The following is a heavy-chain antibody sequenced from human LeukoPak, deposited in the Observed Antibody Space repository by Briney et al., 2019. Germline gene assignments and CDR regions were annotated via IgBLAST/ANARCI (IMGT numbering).Heavy chain of an antibody. J-gene: IGHJ3*02. V-gene: IGHV4-59*01. CDR1: GGSISSYY. CDR3: ARVGAAYEAFDI. D-gene: IGHD2-15*01. Sequence: SETLSLTCTVSGGSISSYYWSWLRQPPGKGLEWIGYIYYSGSTNYNPSLKSRVAISVDTSKNQFSLKLSSVTAADTAVYYCARVGAAYEAFDIWGQGTMVTVSS. CDR2: IYYSGST.